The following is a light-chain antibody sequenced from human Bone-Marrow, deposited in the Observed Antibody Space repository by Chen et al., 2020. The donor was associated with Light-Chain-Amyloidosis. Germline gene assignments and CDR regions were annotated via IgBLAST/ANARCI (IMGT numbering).Light chain of an antibody. CDR3: CSYAGSSTWV. V-gene: IGLV2-23*02. CDR2: EVS. Sequence: QSALTQPASVSGSPGQSITISCTGTSSDVGGYNLVSWYQQHPGQAPKIMIYEVSKRPSGVSNRFSGSKSGNTASLTISGLQAEDEADYYCCSYAGSSTWVFGGGTKLTVL. J-gene: IGLJ3*02. CDR1: SSDVGGYNL.